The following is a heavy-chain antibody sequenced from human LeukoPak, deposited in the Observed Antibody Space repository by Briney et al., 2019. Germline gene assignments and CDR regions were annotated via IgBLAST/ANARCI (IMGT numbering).Heavy chain of an antibody. CDR1: GASINSHS. D-gene: IGHD4-23*01. CDR2: IYSRGNT. CDR3: ARGYGGNWFDP. V-gene: IGHV4-59*11. Sequence: PSETLSLACSVSGASINSHSWTWIRQSPGMGLEWIGYIYSRGNTNYNPSLKSRVTISVDTSKNQFSLKLSSVTAADTAVYYCARGYGGNWFDPWGQGTLVTVSS. J-gene: IGHJ5*02.